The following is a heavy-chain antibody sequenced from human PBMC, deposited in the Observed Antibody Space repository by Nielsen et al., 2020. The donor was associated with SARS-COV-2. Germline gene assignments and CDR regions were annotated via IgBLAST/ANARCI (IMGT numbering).Heavy chain of an antibody. CDR1: GGSISSYY. V-gene: IGHV4-59*01. CDR3: ARGDSNFDY. Sequence: GSLRLSCTVSGGSISSYYWSWIRQPPGKGLEWIGYIYYSGSTNYNPSLKSRVTISVDTSKNQFSLKLSSVTAADTVVYYCARGDSNFDYWGQGTLVTVSS. J-gene: IGHJ4*02. CDR2: IYYSGST. D-gene: IGHD2/OR15-2a*01.